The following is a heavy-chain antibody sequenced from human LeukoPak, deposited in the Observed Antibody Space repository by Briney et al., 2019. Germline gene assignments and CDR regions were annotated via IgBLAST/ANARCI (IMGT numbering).Heavy chain of an antibody. D-gene: IGHD5-12*01. CDR2: ISNTTTYT. V-gene: IGHV3-11*06. CDR3: ARVGGCSGYGEDAFDI. Sequence: PGGSLRLSCAASGFAFSYYYMSWIRQAPGKGLEWVSYISNTTTYTNYADSVKGRFTISRDNAKNSLYLQMNSLRAEDTAVYYCARVGGCSGYGEDAFDIWGQGTMVTVSS. J-gene: IGHJ3*02. CDR1: GFAFSYYY.